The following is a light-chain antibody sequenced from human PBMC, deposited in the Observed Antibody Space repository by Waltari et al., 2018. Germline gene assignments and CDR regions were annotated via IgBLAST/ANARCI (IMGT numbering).Light chain of an antibody. CDR2: DAS. CDR3: QQYSNTPLT. J-gene: IGKJ4*01. V-gene: IGKV1-33*01. Sequence: DIQMTQSPSSLSASVGDRVTITCQASQDIRKNLNWFQQKPGKAPQVLIFDASNSQAAVPSRFSGSGSGTDFAFTISSLQPEDIGTYYCQQYSNTPLTFGGGTRVEIK. CDR1: QDIRKN.